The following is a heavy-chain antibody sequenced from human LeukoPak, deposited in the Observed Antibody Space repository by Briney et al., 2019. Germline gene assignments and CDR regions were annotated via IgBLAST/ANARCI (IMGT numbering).Heavy chain of an antibody. Sequence: ASVKVSCKASGYTFTSYGISWVRQAPGQGLEWMGWISAYNGNTNYAQKLQGRVTMTTDTSTSTAYMELSSLGSEDTAVYYCARAIAGRPKGGYYYYMDVWGKGTTVTVSS. J-gene: IGHJ6*03. D-gene: IGHD6-6*01. CDR2: ISAYNGNT. CDR1: GYTFTSYG. CDR3: ARAIAGRPKGGYYYYMDV. V-gene: IGHV1-18*01.